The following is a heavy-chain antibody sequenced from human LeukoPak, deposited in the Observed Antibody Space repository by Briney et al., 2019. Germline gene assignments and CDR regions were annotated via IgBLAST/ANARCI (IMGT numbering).Heavy chain of an antibody. CDR1: GFSVRSNY. J-gene: IGHJ4*02. V-gene: IGHV3-66*01. D-gene: IGHD4-17*01. CDR3: ARDSLLLNDYGDYGLF. Sequence: GGSLRLSCAASGFSVRSNYMSWVRQAPGKGLEWVSVLYNDGSTYYADSVKGRFTISRDNSKNTLYLQMNSLRAEDTAVYYCARDSLLLNDYGDYGLFWGQGTLVTVSS. CDR2: LYNDGST.